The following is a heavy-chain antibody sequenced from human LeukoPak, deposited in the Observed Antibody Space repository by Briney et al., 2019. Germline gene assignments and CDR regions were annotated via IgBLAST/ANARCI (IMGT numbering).Heavy chain of an antibody. CDR1: GFPFSTFC. V-gene: IGHV3-7*04. CDR3: TGDTYYFDH. CDR2: INQDGSEK. J-gene: IGHJ4*02. Sequence: GGSLRLSCAVSGFPFSTFCMSWVRQAPGKGLEWVANINQDGSEKYYVDSVRGRFAISRDNAKNSLYLQMNSLRPEDTAMYYCTGDTYYFDHWGQGALVTVSS.